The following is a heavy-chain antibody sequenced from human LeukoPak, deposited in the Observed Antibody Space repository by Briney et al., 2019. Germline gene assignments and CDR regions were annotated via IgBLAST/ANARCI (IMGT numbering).Heavy chain of an antibody. CDR1: GFTFSSYT. V-gene: IGHV3-21*01. Sequence: GGSLRLSCAASGFTFSSYTMNWVRQAPGKGLEWVSSITISSSYIYYSDSVKGRFTISRDNAKNSLYLQMDSLRAEDTAVYFCARNQGGNYLYYFDHWGQGTLVTVSS. J-gene: IGHJ4*02. D-gene: IGHD2/OR15-2a*01. CDR3: ARNQGGNYLYYFDH. CDR2: ITISSSYI.